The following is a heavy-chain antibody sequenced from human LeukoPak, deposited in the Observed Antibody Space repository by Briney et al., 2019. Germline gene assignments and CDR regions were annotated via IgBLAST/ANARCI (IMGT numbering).Heavy chain of an antibody. CDR1: SYTFTTYW. V-gene: IGHV5-51*01. CDR3: ARLSVVGATISYFDY. D-gene: IGHD1-26*01. J-gene: IGHJ4*02. Sequence: GESLKISCKGSSYTFTTYWIGGVRQMPGKGLEWMGIIYPGDSDTRYSPSFQGQVTISADKSTSTAYLQWSSLKASDTAMYYCARLSVVGATISYFDYWGQGTLVTVSS. CDR2: IYPGDSDT.